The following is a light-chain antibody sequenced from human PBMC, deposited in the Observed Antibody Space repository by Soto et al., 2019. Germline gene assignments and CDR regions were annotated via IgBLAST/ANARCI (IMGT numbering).Light chain of an antibody. CDR3: AAWDVSLNGVV. V-gene: IGLV1-36*01. J-gene: IGLJ2*01. CDR1: SSNIGDNG. CDR2: RDD. Sequence: QSVLTQPPSVSDAPRQRVTISCYGDSSNIGDNGVNWYQQLPGKAPKLLIYRDDLLSSGVSGRFSGSKSGTSASLAISGLQSEDEAHYYCAAWDVSLNGVVFGGGTKLTVL.